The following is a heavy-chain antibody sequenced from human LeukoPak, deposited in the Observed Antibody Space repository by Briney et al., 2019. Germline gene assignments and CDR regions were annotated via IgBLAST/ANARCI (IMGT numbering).Heavy chain of an antibody. J-gene: IGHJ4*02. CDR3: TKDYGLDY. D-gene: IGHD4-17*01. Sequence: GGSLRLSCAASGFTHSNSWMTWVRDAPGKGLEGVGRIKSITAGGTTDYAEPVKGRFTISRDDSKNTLYLQMNSLKSEDTAVYYCTKDYGLDYWGQGTLVTVSS. V-gene: IGHV3-15*01. CDR2: IKSITAGGTT. CDR1: GFTHSNSW.